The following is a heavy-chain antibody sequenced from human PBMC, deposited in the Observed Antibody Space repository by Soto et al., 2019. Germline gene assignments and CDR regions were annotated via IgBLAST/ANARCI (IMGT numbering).Heavy chain of an antibody. Sequence: QITLKESGPPLVKPTQTLTLTCTFSGFSRTTDRVGVGWLRQPPGEALEWLSVSYWDDSKTYRPSLESSLTITTDTSKNQVALTMTNMDSLDTATYYCAPAYGGRSLYWGQGTLVTVSS. CDR2: SYWDDSK. CDR1: GFSRTTDRVG. J-gene: IGHJ4*02. CDR3: APAYGGRSLY. V-gene: IGHV2-5*02. D-gene: IGHD1-26*01.